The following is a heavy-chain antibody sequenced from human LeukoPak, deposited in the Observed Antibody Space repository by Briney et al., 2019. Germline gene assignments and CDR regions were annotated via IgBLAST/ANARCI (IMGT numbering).Heavy chain of an antibody. CDR1: GYTFTSYG. CDR2: ISAYNGNT. V-gene: IGHV1-18*01. D-gene: IGHD2-15*01. CDR3: ARTCSGGSCYFLYYYYGMDV. J-gene: IGHJ6*02. Sequence: ASVKVSCKASGYTFTSYGISWVRQAPGQGLEWMGWISAYNGNTNYAQKLQGRVTMTTDTSTSTAYMELRSLGSDDTAVYYCARTCSGGSCYFLYYYYGMDVWGQGTTVTVSS.